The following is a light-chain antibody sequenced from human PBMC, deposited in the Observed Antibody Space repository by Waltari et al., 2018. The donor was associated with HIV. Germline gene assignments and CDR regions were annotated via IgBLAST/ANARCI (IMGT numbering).Light chain of an antibody. CDR3: LQDYSYPLT. CDR2: GAT. Sequence: AIQMTQSPSTLSASVGVTVTITCRAREVITSDLGWYQQKPGKAPQLVIYGATSLHNGVPSRFSGSGSDTYFTLTINNLQPEDSATYYCLQDYSYPLTFGGGTKVEI. J-gene: IGKJ4*01. V-gene: IGKV1-6*01. CDR1: EVITSD.